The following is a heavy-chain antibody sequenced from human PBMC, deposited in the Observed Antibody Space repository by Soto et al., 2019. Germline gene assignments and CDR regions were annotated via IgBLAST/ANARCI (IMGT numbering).Heavy chain of an antibody. J-gene: IGHJ6*02. CDR2: ISAYNGNT. CDR1: GYTFISYG. D-gene: IGHD3-3*01. V-gene: IGHV1-18*04. CDR3: ARVGGSGYYPVYDYYYGMDV. Sequence: ASVKVSCKASGYTFISYGISWVRQAPGRGLEWMEWISAYNGNTNYAQKLQSRVTMTTDTSTSTAYMELRSLRSDDTAVYYCARVGGSGYYPVYDYYYGMDVWGQGTTVTVSS.